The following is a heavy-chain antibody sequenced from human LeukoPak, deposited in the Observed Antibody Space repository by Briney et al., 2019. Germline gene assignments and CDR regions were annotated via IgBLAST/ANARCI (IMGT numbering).Heavy chain of an antibody. D-gene: IGHD1-26*01. V-gene: IGHV3-23*01. CDR2: ISASGHAT. J-gene: IGHJ4*02. CDR3: AKWPEGATPKFHH. Sequence: GGSLRLSCAASGFTFSSYAMSWVRQAPGKGLEAPGKGLEWVSTISASGHATYYPDSVRGRFTISRDNSKSTLLLQMDSLRAEDSALYYCAKWPEGATPKFHHWGQGTLVTVSS. CDR1: GFTFSSYA.